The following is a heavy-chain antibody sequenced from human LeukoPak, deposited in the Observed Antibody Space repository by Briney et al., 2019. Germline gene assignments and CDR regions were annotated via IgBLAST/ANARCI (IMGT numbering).Heavy chain of an antibody. J-gene: IGHJ4*02. D-gene: IGHD3-22*01. CDR2: ISGSGGST. Sequence: GGSLRLSCAASGFIVSSNYMSWVRQAPGKGLEWVSAISGSGGSTYYADSVKGRFTISRDNSKNTLYLQMNSLRVEDTAVYYCAKLGFVVITTIDYWGQGTLVTVSS. V-gene: IGHV3-23*01. CDR3: AKLGFVVITTIDY. CDR1: GFIVSSNY.